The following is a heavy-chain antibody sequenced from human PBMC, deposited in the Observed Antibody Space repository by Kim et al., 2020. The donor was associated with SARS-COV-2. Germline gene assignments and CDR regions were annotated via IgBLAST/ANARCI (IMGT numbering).Heavy chain of an antibody. Sequence: SETLSLTCTVSGGSISSGSYYWSWIRQPAGKGLEWIGRIYTSGSTNYNPSLKSRVTISVDTSKNQFSLKLSSVTAADTAVYYCASWYWDNGGYYFDYWGQGTLVTVSS. CDR2: IYTSGST. CDR3: ASWYWDNGGYYFDY. V-gene: IGHV4-61*02. D-gene: IGHD2-8*02. CDR1: GGSISSGSYY. J-gene: IGHJ4*02.